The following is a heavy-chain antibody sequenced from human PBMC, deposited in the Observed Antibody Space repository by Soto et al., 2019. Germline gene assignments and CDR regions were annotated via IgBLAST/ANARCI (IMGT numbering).Heavy chain of an antibody. CDR3: ARGGRDGGYSGYDYYYCGMDV. D-gene: IGHD5-12*01. Sequence: EVQLVESGGGLVQPGGSLRLSCAASGFTFSSYDMHWVRQATGKGLEWVSAIGTAGDTYYPGSVKGRFTISRENAKNSLYLQMNSLRAEDTAVYYCARGGRDGGYSGYDYYYCGMDVWGQGTTVTVSS. J-gene: IGHJ6*02. V-gene: IGHV3-13*01. CDR1: GFTFSSYD. CDR2: IGTAGDT.